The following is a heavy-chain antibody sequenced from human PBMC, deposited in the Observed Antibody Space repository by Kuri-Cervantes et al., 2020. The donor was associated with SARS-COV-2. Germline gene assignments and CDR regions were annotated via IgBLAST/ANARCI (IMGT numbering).Heavy chain of an antibody. D-gene: IGHD1-7*01. J-gene: IGHJ6*03. CDR1: GGSISSYY. V-gene: IGHV4-59*08. Sequence: SENLSLTCTVSGGSISSYYWSWIRQPPGKGLEWIGYIYYSGSTNYNPSLKSRVTISVDTSKNQFSLKLSSVTAADTAVYYCARTLASITGTYMDVWGKGTTVTVSS. CDR2: IYYSGST. CDR3: ARTLASITGTYMDV.